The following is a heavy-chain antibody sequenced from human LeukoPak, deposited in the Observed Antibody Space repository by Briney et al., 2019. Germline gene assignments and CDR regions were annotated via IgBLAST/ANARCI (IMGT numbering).Heavy chain of an antibody. CDR3: ARHAMATANQYYDH. J-gene: IGHJ4*02. D-gene: IGHD5-24*01. Sequence: SETLSLTCTVSGGSISSYYWSWIRQPPGKGLEWIGYIYYSGGTNYNPPLKSRVAISVDTSKKQLSLKVTSVTAADTAVYYCARHAMATANQYYDHWGQGTLVTVSS. CDR2: IYYSGGT. CDR1: GGSISSYY. V-gene: IGHV4-59*08.